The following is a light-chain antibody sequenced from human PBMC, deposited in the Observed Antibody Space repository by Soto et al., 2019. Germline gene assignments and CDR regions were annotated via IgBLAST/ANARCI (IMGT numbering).Light chain of an antibody. CDR1: QSVGSN. CDR2: GGS. J-gene: IGKJ1*01. Sequence: EVVLTQSPATLSVSPGAGATLSCRASQSVGSNLAWYQQKPGQTPRVLIYGGSGRATGIPDRFSGSGSGTDFTLTISRLEPEDFAVYYCQQYGSSGTFGQGTKVDIK. CDR3: QQYGSSGT. V-gene: IGKV3-20*01.